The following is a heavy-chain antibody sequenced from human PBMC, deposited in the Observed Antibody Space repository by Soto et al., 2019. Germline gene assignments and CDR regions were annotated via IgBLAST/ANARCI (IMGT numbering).Heavy chain of an antibody. CDR1: GGSISSGGYY. CDR3: ARAGLSDYYVSRGYLHWSDL. CDR2: IYYSGST. J-gene: IGHJ5*02. V-gene: IGHV4-31*03. Sequence: SETLSLTCTVSGGSISSGGYYWSWIRQHPGKGLEWIGYIYYSGSTYYNPSLKSRVTISVDTSKNQFSLKLSSVTAADTAVYYCARAGLSDYYVSRGYLHWSDLSCQGPLLTVSS. D-gene: IGHD3-22*01.